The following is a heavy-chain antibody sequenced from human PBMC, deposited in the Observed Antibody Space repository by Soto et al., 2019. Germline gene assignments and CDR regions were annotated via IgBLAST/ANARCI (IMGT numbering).Heavy chain of an antibody. V-gene: IGHV1-24*01. J-gene: IGHJ4*02. CDR2: FDPEDGET. CDR1: GYTLTELS. D-gene: IGHD3-10*01. CDR3: ATGYVSAPVEIITPPKFDY. Sequence: GASVKVSCKVSGYTLTELSMHWVRQAPGKGLEWMGGFDPEDGETIYAQKFQGRVTMTEDTSTDTAYMELSSLRSEDTAVYYCATGYVSAPVEIITPPKFDYWGQGTLVTVSS.